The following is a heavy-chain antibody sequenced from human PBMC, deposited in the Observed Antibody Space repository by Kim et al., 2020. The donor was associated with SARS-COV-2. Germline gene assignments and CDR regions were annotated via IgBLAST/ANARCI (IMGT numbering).Heavy chain of an antibody. V-gene: IGHV1-46*01. CDR1: GYTFTSYY. CDR3: ATDYGPGYSSSWTNWFDP. CDR2: INPSGGST. J-gene: IGHJ5*02. D-gene: IGHD6-13*01. Sequence: ASVKVSCKASGYTFTSYYMHWVRQAPGQGLEWMGIINPSGGSTSYAQKFQGRVTMTRDTSKSTVYMELSSLRSEDTAVYYCATDYGPGYSSSWTNWFDPWGQGTLVTVSS.